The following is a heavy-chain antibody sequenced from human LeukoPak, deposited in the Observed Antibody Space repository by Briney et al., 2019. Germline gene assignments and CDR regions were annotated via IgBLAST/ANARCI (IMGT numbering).Heavy chain of an antibody. J-gene: IGHJ6*03. CDR2: IYYSGST. Sequence: KPSETLSLTCTVFGGSISSSSYYWGWIRQPPGKGLEWIGSIYYSGSTYYNPSLKSRVTISVDTSKNQFSLKLSSVTAAGTAVYYCAREPYSNYAWDYYYYMDVWGKGTTVTVSS. V-gene: IGHV4-39*02. D-gene: IGHD4-11*01. CDR3: AREPYSNYAWDYYYYMDV. CDR1: GGSISSSSYY.